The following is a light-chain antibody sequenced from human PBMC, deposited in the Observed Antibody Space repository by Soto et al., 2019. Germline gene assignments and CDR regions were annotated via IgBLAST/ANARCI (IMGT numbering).Light chain of an antibody. CDR1: QSVTSN. V-gene: IGKV3-15*01. CDR2: GAS. CDR3: QQYDSWPLT. J-gene: IGKJ5*01. Sequence: EIVMTQSPATLSVSPGERATLSCRASQSVTSNLAWYQQKPGQAPRLLIYGASTRATGHPARFSGSGSGTEFTLTISSLHSEDLAVYYCQQYDSWPLTFGHGTRLEIK.